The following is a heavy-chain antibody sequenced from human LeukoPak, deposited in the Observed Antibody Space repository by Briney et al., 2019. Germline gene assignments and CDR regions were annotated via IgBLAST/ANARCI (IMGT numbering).Heavy chain of an antibody. Sequence: GGSFRLSCAASGFNFNFVWMSWVRRAPGKGLEWVGRIRTKIDGETADYAAPVKGRFTISRDDSKTTLYLQMNSLKTEDSAVYYCTTERNWELLRPYGMDIWGQGTTVTVSS. V-gene: IGHV3-15*01. J-gene: IGHJ6*02. CDR3: TTERNWELLRPYGMDI. CDR2: IRTKIDGETA. D-gene: IGHD1-26*01. CDR1: GFNFNFVW.